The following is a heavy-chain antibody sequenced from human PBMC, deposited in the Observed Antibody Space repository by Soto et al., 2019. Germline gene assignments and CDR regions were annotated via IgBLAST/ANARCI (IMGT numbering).Heavy chain of an antibody. CDR3: SKGTVGSNLQPYYFHF. D-gene: IGHD6-13*01. V-gene: IGHV3-23*01. J-gene: IGHJ4*02. CDR2: ISGSGGST. Sequence: PGGSLRLSCAVSGLTFSSYAMSWVRQGPGKGLEWVSTISGSGGSTYYADSVKGRFTISRDNSRDTLCLQMNNLRAEDTAVYYCSKGTVGSNLQPYYFHFWGQGTLVPVSS. CDR1: GLTFSSYA.